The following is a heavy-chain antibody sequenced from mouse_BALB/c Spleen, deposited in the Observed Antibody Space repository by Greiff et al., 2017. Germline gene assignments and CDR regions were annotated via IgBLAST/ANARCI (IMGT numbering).Heavy chain of an antibody. D-gene: IGHD2-1*01. Sequence: EVKLMESGPELVKPGASVKMSCKASGYTFTSYVMHWVKQKPGQGLEWIGYINPYNDGTKYNEKFKGKATLTSDKSSSTAYMELSSLTSEDSAVYYCARWYYGNYGYWYFDVWGAGTTVTVSS. J-gene: IGHJ1*01. CDR3: ARWYYGNYGYWYFDV. CDR2: INPYNDGT. V-gene: IGHV1-14*01. CDR1: GYTFTSYV.